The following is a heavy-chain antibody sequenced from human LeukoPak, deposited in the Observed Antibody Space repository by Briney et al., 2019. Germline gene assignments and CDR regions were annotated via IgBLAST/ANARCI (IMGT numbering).Heavy chain of an antibody. Sequence: GGSLRLSCAASGFTFSSYSMNWVRQAPGKGLEWISFISSDSVTIYYADSVKGRFTISRDNANNSLYLQMNSLRAEDTAVYYCASVRNYYYFDSWGQGTLVTVSS. J-gene: IGHJ4*02. CDR3: ASVRNYYYFDS. V-gene: IGHV3-48*04. CDR2: ISSDSVTI. CDR1: GFTFSSYS. D-gene: IGHD3-10*01.